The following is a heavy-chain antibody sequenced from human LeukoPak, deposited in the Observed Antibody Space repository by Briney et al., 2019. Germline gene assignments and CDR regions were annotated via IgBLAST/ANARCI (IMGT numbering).Heavy chain of an antibody. Sequence: PGGSLRLSCAASGFTFTTYWMTWVRQAPGKGLEWVANINQDGSEKYFVDSVKGRFTISRDNAKNSLYPQMNSLRVEDTAVYYCARVAKYYYGSETYYFFEHWGQGTPVTASS. V-gene: IGHV3-7*01. CDR1: GFTFTTYW. D-gene: IGHD3-10*01. CDR3: ARVAKYYYGSETYYFFEH. CDR2: INQDGSEK. J-gene: IGHJ4*02.